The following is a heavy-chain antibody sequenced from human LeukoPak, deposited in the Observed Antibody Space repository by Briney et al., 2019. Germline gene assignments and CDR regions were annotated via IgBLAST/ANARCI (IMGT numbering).Heavy chain of an antibody. D-gene: IGHD2-2*01. V-gene: IGHV3-66*01. Sequence: PGGSLRLSCAASGFTLSSNYMHWVRQAPGKGLEWVSLIYSGGSTYYADSVTGRSTISRDNSKHTLYLQMNSLRAEETAVYYCAKDGGSRIYYYYYGIVVWGEGTTVSVSS. CDR2: IYSGGST. CDR1: GFTLSSNY. CDR3: AKDGGSRIYYYYYGIVV. J-gene: IGHJ6*04.